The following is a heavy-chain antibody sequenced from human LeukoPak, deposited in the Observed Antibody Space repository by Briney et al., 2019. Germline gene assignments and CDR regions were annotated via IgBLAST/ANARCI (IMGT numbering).Heavy chain of an antibody. Sequence: GGSLRLSXAASGFTFSSYAMSWVCQAPGKGLEWVSAISGSGGSTYYADSVKGRFTISRDNSKNTLYLQMNSLRAEDTAVYYCAKDRSGSYTLDYWGQGTLVTVSS. CDR3: AKDRSGSYTLDY. CDR1: GFTFSSYA. J-gene: IGHJ4*02. D-gene: IGHD1-26*01. CDR2: ISGSGGST. V-gene: IGHV3-23*01.